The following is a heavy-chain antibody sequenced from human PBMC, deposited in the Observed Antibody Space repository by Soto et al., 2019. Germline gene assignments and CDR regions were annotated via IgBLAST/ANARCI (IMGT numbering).Heavy chain of an antibody. D-gene: IGHD5-12*01. CDR3: AREEGGGYDHRWFDP. J-gene: IGHJ5*02. CDR2: IYYSGST. V-gene: IGHV4-31*03. Sequence: QVQLQESGPGLVKPSQTLSLTCTVSGGSISSGGYYWSWIRQHPGKGLQWIGYIYYSGSTYYNPSLKSRVTISVDTSKNQFSLKLSSVTAADTAVYYCAREEGGGYDHRWFDPWGQGTLVTVSS. CDR1: GGSISSGGYY.